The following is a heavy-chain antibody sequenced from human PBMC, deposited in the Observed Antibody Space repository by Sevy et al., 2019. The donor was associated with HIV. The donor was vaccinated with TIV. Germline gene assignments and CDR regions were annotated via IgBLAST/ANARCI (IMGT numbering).Heavy chain of an antibody. CDR2: ISDNNGNR. CDR1: GYTFTTYA. V-gene: IGHV1-18*01. J-gene: IGHJ4*02. Sequence: ASVKVSCKASGYTFTTYAITWVRQAPGEGLEWMGWISDNNGNRNYAQKVQDRVTMTTDTSTNKAYMELRSLRSDDTAMYYCARVVMSSSWPCFDYWGQGTLVTVSS. D-gene: IGHD6-13*01. CDR3: ARVVMSSSWPCFDY.